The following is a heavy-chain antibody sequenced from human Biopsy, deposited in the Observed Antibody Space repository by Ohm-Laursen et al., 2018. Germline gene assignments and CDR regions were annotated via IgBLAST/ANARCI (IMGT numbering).Heavy chain of an antibody. J-gene: IGHJ3*01. CDR1: GVSITAYY. CDR3: ARRLPLRGYAFDV. D-gene: IGHD3-10*01. CDR2: IHHSGST. Sequence: PSETLSLTCTVSGVSITAYYWSWIRQPPGKGLECIGNIHHSGSTNYNPSLKSRVTISLDTSKNQFSLKLNSVTATDTAVYYCARRLPLRGYAFDVWGQGTLVTVSS. V-gene: IGHV4-59*08.